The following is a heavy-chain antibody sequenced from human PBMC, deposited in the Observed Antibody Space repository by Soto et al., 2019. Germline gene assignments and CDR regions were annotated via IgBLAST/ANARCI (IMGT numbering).Heavy chain of an antibody. Sequence: PGGSLRLSCSASGFTFRSYAMSWVRQAPGTGLECVSVISGGGETTYYADSVKGRFTISRDNSRYTLHLELNSLRAEDTAVYFCAKHYGSMKRYFDSWGQGTLVTVSS. V-gene: IGHV3-23*01. CDR3: AKHYGSMKRYFDS. CDR1: GFTFRSYA. CDR2: ISGGGETT. J-gene: IGHJ4*02. D-gene: IGHD3-10*01.